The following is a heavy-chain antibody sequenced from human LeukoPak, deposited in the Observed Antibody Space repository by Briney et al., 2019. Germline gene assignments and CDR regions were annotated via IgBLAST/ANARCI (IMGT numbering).Heavy chain of an antibody. D-gene: IGHD3-10*01. J-gene: IGHJ4*02. CDR2: INHSGSP. CDR1: GGSFRGYY. CDR3: ARDAIGSGSTDY. V-gene: IGHV4-34*01. Sequence: SETLSLTCAVFGGSFRGYYWSCMRQHPRKGLEWIGEINHSGSPNYNPSLKSRVTISVDTSKNQFSRKLSSVTAADTAVYYCARDAIGSGSTDYWGQGTLVTVSS.